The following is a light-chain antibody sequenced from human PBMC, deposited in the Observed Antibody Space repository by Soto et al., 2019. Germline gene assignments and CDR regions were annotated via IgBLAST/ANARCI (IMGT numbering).Light chain of an antibody. Sequence: QSVLTQPPSASGSPGQSVTISCTGTSSDVGGYNYVSWYQQHPGKAPKVIIYEVSKRPSGVPDCFSGSKSGSTASLTVSGLQAEDEADYYCSSYAVTNILVFGTGTKVTVL. CDR2: EVS. J-gene: IGLJ1*01. CDR1: SSDVGGYNY. V-gene: IGLV2-8*01. CDR3: SSYAVTNILV.